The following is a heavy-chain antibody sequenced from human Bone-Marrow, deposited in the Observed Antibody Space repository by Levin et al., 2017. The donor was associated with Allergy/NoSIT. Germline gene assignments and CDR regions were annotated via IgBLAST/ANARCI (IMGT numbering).Heavy chain of an antibody. CDR1: GDSVSSADFY. D-gene: IGHD4-11*01. V-gene: IGHV4-31*02. J-gene: IGHJ5*02. Sequence: PSETLSLTCTVSGDSVSSADFYWSWIRQHPGKGLEWIGYIYYSGTTYYDSSLRSRSTISIDTSKNQFSLRLSSLTAADTAVYYCARVDVTSANWFDPWGQGTLVTVSS. CDR3: ARVDVTSANWFDP. CDR2: IYYSGTT.